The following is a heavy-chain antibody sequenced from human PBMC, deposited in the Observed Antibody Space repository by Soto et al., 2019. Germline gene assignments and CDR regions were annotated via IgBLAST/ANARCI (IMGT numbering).Heavy chain of an antibody. CDR1: GFTFVDYA. CDR3: TKDEGYCSSISCKDAFDY. CDR2: ISWDGGYK. Sequence: EVQLVESGGGLVQPGRSLRLSCAASGFTFVDYAMHWVRQAPGQGPEWVSGISWDGGYKGYADSVKGRFTXXXXXXXXXXXXXXXXXXXXXXXLYYCTKDEGYCSSISCKDAFDYWGQGTMVTVS. J-gene: IGHJ3*01. V-gene: IGHV3-9*01. D-gene: IGHD2-2*01.